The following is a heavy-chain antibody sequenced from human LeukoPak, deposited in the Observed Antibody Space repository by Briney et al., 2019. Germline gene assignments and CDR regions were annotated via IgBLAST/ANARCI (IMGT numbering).Heavy chain of an antibody. J-gene: IGHJ4*02. V-gene: IGHV3-73*01. Sequence: GGSLRLSCAASGFTFSGSAMHWVRQASGKGLEWVGRIRSEANSYATAYAASVKGRFTISRDDSKNTAYLQMNSLKTEDTAVYYCTRTYDSSGYYPYYFDYWGQGTLVTVSS. CDR2: IRSEANSYAT. CDR3: TRTYDSSGYYPYYFDY. CDR1: GFTFSGSA. D-gene: IGHD3-22*01.